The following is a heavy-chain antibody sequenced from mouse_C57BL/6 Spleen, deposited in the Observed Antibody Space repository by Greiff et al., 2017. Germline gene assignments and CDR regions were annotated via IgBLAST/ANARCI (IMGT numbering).Heavy chain of an antibody. D-gene: IGHD2-4*01. CDR1: GYTFTSYW. V-gene: IGHV1-64*01. J-gene: IGHJ4*01. CDR3: AREESRDYDSNYYAMDY. Sequence: QVQLQQPGAELVKPGASVKLSCKASGYTFTSYWTHWVKQRPGQGLEWIGMIHPNSGSTNYNEKFKSKATLTVDKSSSTAYMQLSSLTSEDAAVYYCAREESRDYDSNYYAMDYWGQGASVTVSS. CDR2: IHPNSGST.